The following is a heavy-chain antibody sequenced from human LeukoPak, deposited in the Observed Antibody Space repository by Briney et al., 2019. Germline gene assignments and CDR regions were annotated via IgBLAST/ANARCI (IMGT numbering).Heavy chain of an antibody. V-gene: IGHV3-7*01. CDR2: LKQDGSEK. J-gene: IGHJ6*03. CDR3: ARDKFDIVVVTAIYYYYYMDV. D-gene: IGHD2-21*02. CDR1: GFTFSTYW. Sequence: GGSLRLSCAASGFTFSTYWMSWVRQAPGERLEWVANLKQDGSEKDYVDSVRGRFTISRDKAKNSLYLQMNSLRAEETAVYYCARDKFDIVVVTAIYYYYYMDVGGKGTTVTVSS.